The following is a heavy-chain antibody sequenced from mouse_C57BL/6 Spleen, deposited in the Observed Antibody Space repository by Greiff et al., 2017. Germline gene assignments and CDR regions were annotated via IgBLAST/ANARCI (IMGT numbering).Heavy chain of an antibody. J-gene: IGHJ1*03. CDR2: INPSNGGT. D-gene: IGHD1-1*01. CDR1: GYTFTSYW. Sequence: QVQLQQPGTELVKPGASVKLSCKASGYTFTSYWMHWVKQRPGQGLEWIGNINPSNGGTNYNEKFKSKATLTVDKSSSTAYMQLSSLTSEDSAVYYGARDSYYYGSSQAHWYFDVWGTGTTVTVSS. V-gene: IGHV1-53*01. CDR3: ARDSYYYGSSQAHWYFDV.